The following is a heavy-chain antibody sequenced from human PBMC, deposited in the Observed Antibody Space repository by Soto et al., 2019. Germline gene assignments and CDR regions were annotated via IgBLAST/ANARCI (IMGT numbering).Heavy chain of an antibody. J-gene: IGHJ3*02. CDR1: GGSISSSYW. Sequence: QVQLQESGPGLVKPSGTLSLTCAVSGGSISSSYWWSWVRQPPGKGLEWIGEIYHSESTNYNPSLKSRVTISVDKSQTQFSLKLNSVTAADTAVYYCARGVAIVPRPFDIWGQGTMVTVSS. V-gene: IGHV4-4*02. D-gene: IGHD6-6*01. CDR3: ARGVAIVPRPFDI. CDR2: IYHSEST.